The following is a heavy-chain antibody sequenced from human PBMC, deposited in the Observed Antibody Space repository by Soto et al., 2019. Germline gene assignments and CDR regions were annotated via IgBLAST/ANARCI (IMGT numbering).Heavy chain of an antibody. V-gene: IGHV4-34*01. D-gene: IGHD6-13*01. CDR1: GGSLMGYY. Sequence: PSETLSLTCAVYGGSLMGYYWSWIRQPPGKGLEWIGEINHSGSTNYNPSLKSRVTISVDTSKNQFSLKLSSVTAADTAVYYCARRMSIAAAGRGYYYYYYGMDVWGQGTTVTV. CDR2: INHSGST. CDR3: ARRMSIAAAGRGYYYYYYGMDV. J-gene: IGHJ6*02.